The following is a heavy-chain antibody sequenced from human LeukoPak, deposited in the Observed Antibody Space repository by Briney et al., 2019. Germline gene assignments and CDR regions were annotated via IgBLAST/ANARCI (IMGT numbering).Heavy chain of an antibody. J-gene: IGHJ4*02. V-gene: IGHV1-18*01. CDR1: GYTFTTFG. D-gene: IGHD5-18*01. CDR3: ARDKGRAYSYGYVDY. Sequence: ASVKVSCKTSGYTFTTFGINWVRQDPGQGLEWMGWISPYNGNTNYAQKLQGRVTMTTDTSTNTAYMELRSLRSDDTAVYYCARDKGRAYSYGYVDYWGQGTLVTVS. CDR2: ISPYNGNT.